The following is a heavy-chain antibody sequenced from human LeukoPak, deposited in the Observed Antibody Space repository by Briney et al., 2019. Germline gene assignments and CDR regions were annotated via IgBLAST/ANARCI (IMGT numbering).Heavy chain of an antibody. CDR2: IKQDGSKK. V-gene: IGHV3-7*03. CDR3: GASVFW. Sequence: ETLSLTCAVYGGSFSGYYWSWIRQPPGKGLEWVANIKQDGSKKNCVDSVKGRFTISRDNAKNSLYLEMNSLRAEDSAVYYCGASVFWWGQGTLVTVSS. CDR1: GGSFSGYY. D-gene: IGHD3-3*01. J-gene: IGHJ4*02.